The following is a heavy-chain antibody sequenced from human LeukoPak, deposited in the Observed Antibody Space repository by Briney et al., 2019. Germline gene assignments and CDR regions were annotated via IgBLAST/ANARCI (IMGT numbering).Heavy chain of an antibody. V-gene: IGHV3-7*04. CDR1: GFTFGSYW. D-gene: IGHD5-24*01. CDR3: ARVRGGYYFDY. J-gene: IGHJ4*02. Sequence: PGGSLRLSCAASGFTFGSYWMSWVRQAPGKGLEWVANINQAGTEKYYVDSVKGRFTISRDNAKNSLFLQMNSLRAEDTAVYFCARVRGGYYFDYWGQGTLITVSS. CDR2: INQAGTEK.